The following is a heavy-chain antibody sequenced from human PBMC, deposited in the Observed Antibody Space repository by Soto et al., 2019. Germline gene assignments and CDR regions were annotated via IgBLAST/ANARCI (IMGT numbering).Heavy chain of an antibody. D-gene: IGHD6-25*01. CDR2: INPKSGGT. Sequence: QVQLVQSGAEVKKPGASVKVSCKASGYTFIGYYVHWVRQAPGQGLEWMGWINPKSGGTNYAQKFQGRVTITADKSTSTAYMELSSLRSEDTAVYYCARGYSSVSWFDPWGQGTLVTVSS. V-gene: IGHV1-2*02. CDR3: ARGYSSVSWFDP. CDR1: GYTFIGYY. J-gene: IGHJ5*02.